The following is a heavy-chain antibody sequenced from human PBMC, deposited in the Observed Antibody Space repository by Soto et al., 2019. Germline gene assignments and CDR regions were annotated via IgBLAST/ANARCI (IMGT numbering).Heavy chain of an antibody. J-gene: IGHJ4*02. Sequence: KPSETLSLTCAVSGGYIVSGGYSWTWLRQPPGKGLEWIGYISYSGSTYYNPSLKSRVTISADTSRNQFSLKLSSVIAADTAVYYCARADPDASVGYWGQGTLVTVSS. V-gene: IGHV4-61*08. D-gene: IGHD3-16*01. CDR2: ISYSGST. CDR3: ARADPDASVGY. CDR1: GGYIVSGGYS.